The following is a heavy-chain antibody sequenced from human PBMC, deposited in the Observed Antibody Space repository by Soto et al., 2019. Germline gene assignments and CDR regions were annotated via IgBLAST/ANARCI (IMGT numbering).Heavy chain of an antibody. Sequence: ASVKVSCKASGYTFTGYYVHWVRQAPGQGLEWMGWINPDSGDTYLAQRFQGRVTMNRDTSIGTAYMELRGLTSDDTAEYYCAKGGAIVAAGTRVYLYNAMDVWGQGTTVTVSS. J-gene: IGHJ6*02. V-gene: IGHV1-2*02. CDR1: GYTFTGYY. CDR2: INPDSGDT. D-gene: IGHD1-26*01. CDR3: AKGGAIVAAGTRVYLYNAMDV.